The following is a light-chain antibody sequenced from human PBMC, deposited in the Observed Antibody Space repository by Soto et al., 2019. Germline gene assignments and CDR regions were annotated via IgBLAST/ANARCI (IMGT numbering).Light chain of an antibody. CDR3: LQYNNYPWT. Sequence: DIQMTQSPSTLSASVGDRVTITCRSSPSIGNWLAWYQQKPGKAPKLLIYKGSDLQSGVPSRFSGSGSGAEFTLTISSLQPDDVATYYCLQYNNYPWTFGQGTKVEVK. V-gene: IGKV1-5*03. CDR2: KGS. J-gene: IGKJ1*01. CDR1: PSIGNW.